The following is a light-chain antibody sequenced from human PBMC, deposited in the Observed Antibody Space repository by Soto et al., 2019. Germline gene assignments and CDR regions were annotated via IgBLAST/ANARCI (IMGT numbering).Light chain of an antibody. V-gene: IGKV1-27*01. CDR1: QDISHY. CDR3: QKYNSDPWT. CDR2: AAS. J-gene: IGKJ1*01. Sequence: DIQMTQSPSSLSASVGDRVTITCRASQDISHYLAWYQQKPGKVPKLLIYAASTLQPGPPSRSSGSGSGTDFTLTISSLQPEDVATYYCQKYNSDPWTFGQGTKVEIK.